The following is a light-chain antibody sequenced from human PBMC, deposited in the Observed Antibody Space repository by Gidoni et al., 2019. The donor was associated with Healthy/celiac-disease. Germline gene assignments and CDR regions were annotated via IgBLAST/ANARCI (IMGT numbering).Light chain of an antibody. J-gene: IGKJ3*01. CDR1: QGISNY. V-gene: IGKV1-27*01. Sequence: DIQMTLSPSSLSASVGDRFTITCRASQGISNYLAWYQQKPGKVPKLLIYAAYTLQSGVPSRFSGSGSGTDFTLTISSLKPEDVATYYCQKYNSAPFACGPGTKVDIK. CDR3: QKYNSAPFA. CDR2: AAY.